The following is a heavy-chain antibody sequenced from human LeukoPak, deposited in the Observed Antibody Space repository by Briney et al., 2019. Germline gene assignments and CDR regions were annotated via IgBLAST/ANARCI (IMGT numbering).Heavy chain of an antibody. J-gene: IGHJ4*02. V-gene: IGHV4-59*08. D-gene: IGHD5-18*01. CDR1: GGSISSYY. CDR3: ARTTYSYGHDY. Sequence: PSETLSLTCTVSGGSISSYYWSWIRQPPGKGLEWIGYIYYSGSTNYNPSLKSRVTISVDTSKNQFSLKLSSVTAADTAVYYCARTTYSYGHDYWGQGTLVTVSS. CDR2: IYYSGST.